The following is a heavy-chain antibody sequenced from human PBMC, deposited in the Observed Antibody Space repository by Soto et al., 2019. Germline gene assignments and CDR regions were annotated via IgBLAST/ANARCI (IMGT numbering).Heavy chain of an antibody. J-gene: IGHJ6*02. CDR3: AREGLDCSSTSCHYYYYYGMDV. CDR2: IYPGDSDT. D-gene: IGHD2-2*01. V-gene: IGHV5-51*01. CDR1: GYSLTSYW. Sequence: GESLKISCKGSGYSLTSYWIGWVRQMPGKGLEWMGIIYPGDSDTRYSPSFQGQVTISADRSISTAYLQWSSLKASDTAMYYCAREGLDCSSTSCHYYYYYGMDVWGQGTTVTVSS.